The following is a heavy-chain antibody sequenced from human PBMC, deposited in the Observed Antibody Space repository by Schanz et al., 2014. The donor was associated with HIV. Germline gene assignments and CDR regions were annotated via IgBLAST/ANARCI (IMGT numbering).Heavy chain of an antibody. CDR3: ARGLGY. CDR1: GFIFSTYG. V-gene: IGHV3-33*01. Sequence: QVQLVESGGGVVQPGRSLRLSCAASGFIFSTYGMHWVRQAPGKGLEWVAAMWYDESHKGYADSVKGRFTISRDNSKNTLYLEMNSLRPEDTAVYYCARGLGYWGQGTLVTVSS. CDR2: MWYDESHK. J-gene: IGHJ4*02.